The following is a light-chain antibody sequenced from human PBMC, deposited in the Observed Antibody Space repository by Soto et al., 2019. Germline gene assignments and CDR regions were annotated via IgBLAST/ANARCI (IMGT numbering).Light chain of an antibody. CDR2: DAS. J-gene: IGKJ1*01. V-gene: IGKV3-20*01. CDR3: QQYAGSST. Sequence: QPACMVVLPREERTIHSNTARRSVSSNHLAFYQQKSGQAPRLLIYDASSRATGIPDRFSGRGSGTDFTLTISRLEPEDFAVYYCQQYAGSSTFGQGTRVDIK. CDR1: RSVSSNH.